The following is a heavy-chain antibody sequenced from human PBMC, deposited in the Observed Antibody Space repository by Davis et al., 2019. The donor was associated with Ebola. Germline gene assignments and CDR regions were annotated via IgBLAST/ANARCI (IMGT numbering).Heavy chain of an antibody. CDR2: IYSGGSI. CDR1: GFTVSSNY. CDR3: AREGSNEWYGMDV. Sequence: GESLKISCAASGFTVSSNYMSWVRQAPGKGLEWVSVIYSGGSIYYADSVKGRFTISRDNSKNTLYLQMNSLRAEDTAVYYCAREGSNEWYGMDVWGQGTTVTVSS. D-gene: IGHD3-3*01. J-gene: IGHJ6*02. V-gene: IGHV3-53*01.